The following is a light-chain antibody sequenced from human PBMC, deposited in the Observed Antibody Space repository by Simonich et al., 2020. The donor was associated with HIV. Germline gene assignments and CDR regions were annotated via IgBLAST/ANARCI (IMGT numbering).Light chain of an antibody. CDR2: DVS. CDR1: SSDVGGYNY. Sequence: QSALTQPASVSGSPGQSITISCTGTSSDVGGYNYVSWYQQHPGKAPKLMIYDVSKRPSGVSNRFSGSKSGNTASLTISGLQAEDEADYYCSSYAGSYTLVFGAGTKVTVL. J-gene: IGLJ1*01. V-gene: IGLV2-14*03. CDR3: SSYAGSYTLV.